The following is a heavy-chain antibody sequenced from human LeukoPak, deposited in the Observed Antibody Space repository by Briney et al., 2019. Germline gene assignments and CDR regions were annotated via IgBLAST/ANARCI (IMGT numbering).Heavy chain of an antibody. CDR1: GDSISSSSSY. D-gene: IGHD6-13*01. CDR3: ARAWSSSPHYYYYYYMDV. CDR2: IYYSGST. J-gene: IGHJ6*03. Sequence: SETLSLTCTVSGDSISSSSSYWGWIRQPPGKGLEWIGSIYYSGSTYYNTSLKSRVTISVDTSNNQFSLKLNSVTAADTAVCFCARAWSSSPHYYYYYYMDVWGKGTTVTISS. V-gene: IGHV4-39*01.